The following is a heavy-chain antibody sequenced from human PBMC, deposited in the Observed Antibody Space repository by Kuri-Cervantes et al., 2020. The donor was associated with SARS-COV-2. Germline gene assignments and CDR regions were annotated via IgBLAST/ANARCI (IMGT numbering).Heavy chain of an antibody. V-gene: IGHV4-38-2*01. J-gene: IGHJ6*04. D-gene: IGHD5-18*01. CDR2: IYHSGST. CDR1: GYSISSGYY. CDR3: ARTRMVNTAMAYSGAFDI. Sequence: GSLRLSCAVSGYSISSGYYWGWIRQPPGKGLEWIGSIYHSGSTYYNPSLKSRVTISVDTSKNQFSLKLSSVTAADTAVYYCARTRMVNTAMAYSGAFDIWGKGTTVTVSS.